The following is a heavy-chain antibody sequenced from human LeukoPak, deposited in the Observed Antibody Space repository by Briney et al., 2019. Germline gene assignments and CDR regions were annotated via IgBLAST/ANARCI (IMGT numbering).Heavy chain of an antibody. CDR2: ISSSGSTI. Sequence: GGSLRLSCAASGFTFSSYEMNWVRQAPGKGLEWVSYISSSGSTIYYADSVKGRFTISRDNAKNSLYLQMNSLRAEDTAVYYCARGVRIAVAGYIDYWGQGTLVTVSS. D-gene: IGHD6-19*01. V-gene: IGHV3-48*03. CDR1: GFTFSSYE. J-gene: IGHJ4*02. CDR3: ARGVRIAVAGYIDY.